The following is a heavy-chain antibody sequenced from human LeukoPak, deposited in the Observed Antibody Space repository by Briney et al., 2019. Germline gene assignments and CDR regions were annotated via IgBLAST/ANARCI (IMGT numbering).Heavy chain of an antibody. V-gene: IGHV4-59*08. CDR2: IYYSGST. CDR3: GRGDHDIGVVDY. D-gene: IGHD2-21*02. CDR1: GGSISSYY. Sequence: KPSETLSLTCTVSGGSISSYYWSWIRQPPGKGLEWIGYIYYSGSTNYNPSLKSRVTISVDTSKNQFSLKLSSVTAADTAVYYCGRGDHDIGVVDYWGQGTLVTVSS. J-gene: IGHJ4*02.